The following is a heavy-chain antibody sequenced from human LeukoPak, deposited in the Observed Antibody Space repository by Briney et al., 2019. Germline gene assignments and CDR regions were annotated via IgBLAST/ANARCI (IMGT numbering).Heavy chain of an antibody. Sequence: GGSLRLSCAASGFTFDDYAMHWVRQAPGKGLEWVSLISWDGGSTYYADSVKGRFTISRDNSKNSLYLQMNSLRAEDTALYYCAKDNSDDYYDSSGYYDYWGQGTLVTVSS. D-gene: IGHD3-22*01. CDR1: GFTFDDYA. CDR2: ISWDGGST. CDR3: AKDNSDDYYDSSGYYDY. J-gene: IGHJ4*02. V-gene: IGHV3-43D*03.